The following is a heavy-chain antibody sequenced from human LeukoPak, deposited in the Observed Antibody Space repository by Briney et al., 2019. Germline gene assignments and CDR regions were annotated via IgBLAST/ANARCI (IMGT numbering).Heavy chain of an antibody. J-gene: IGHJ4*02. V-gene: IGHV3-21*01. CDR2: ISSSSYI. D-gene: IGHD6-13*01. CDR1: GFTFSSYS. Sequence: PGGSLRLSCAASGFTFSSYSMNWVRQAPGKGLEWVSSISSSSYIYYADSVKGRFTISRDNAKNSLYLQMNSLRAEDTAVYYCAREGRYSSSPFDYWGQGTLVTVSS. CDR3: AREGRYSSSPFDY.